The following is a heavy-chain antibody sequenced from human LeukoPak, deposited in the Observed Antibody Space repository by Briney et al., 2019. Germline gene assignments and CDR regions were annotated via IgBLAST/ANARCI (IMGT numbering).Heavy chain of an antibody. V-gene: IGHV3-48*02. Sequence: GGSLRLSCAASGFTFSSYSMNWVRQAPGKGLEWISYISSNSGAIYYADSVKGRSTISRDNVKNSLFLQMNSLRDEDTAVYYCARGHDLAKRSIDYWGQGTLVTVSS. CDR2: ISSNSGAI. D-gene: IGHD1-1*01. CDR3: ARGHDLAKRSIDY. CDR1: GFTFSSYS. J-gene: IGHJ4*02.